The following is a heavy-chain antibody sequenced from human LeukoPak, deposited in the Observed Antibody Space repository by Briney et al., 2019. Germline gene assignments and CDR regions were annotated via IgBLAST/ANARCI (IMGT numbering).Heavy chain of an antibody. V-gene: IGHV1-2*02. CDR1: GYTFTGYY. D-gene: IGHD3-10*01. J-gene: IGHJ4*02. CDR2: INPNSGGT. Sequence: GASVKVSCKASGYTFTGYYMHWVRQAPGQGLEWMGWINPNSGGTNYAQQFQGRVTMTRDTSISTAYMELSRLRSDDTAVFYCARDTRHYYGSGTYYNFLDYWGQGTLVTVSS. CDR3: ARDTRHYYGSGTYYNFLDY.